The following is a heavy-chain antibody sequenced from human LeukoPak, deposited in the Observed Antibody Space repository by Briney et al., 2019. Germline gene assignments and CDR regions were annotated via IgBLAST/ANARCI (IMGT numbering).Heavy chain of an antibody. V-gene: IGHV3-43D*03. CDR3: ARGGGYSYGSFDY. CDR2: ISWDGGST. J-gene: IGHJ4*02. Sequence: GGSLRLSCAASGFTFDDYAMHWVRQAPGKGLEWVSLISWDGGSTYYADSVKGRFTISRDNAKNTLYLQMNSLRAEDTAVYYCARGGGYSYGSFDYWGQGTLVTVSS. CDR1: GFTFDDYA. D-gene: IGHD5-18*01.